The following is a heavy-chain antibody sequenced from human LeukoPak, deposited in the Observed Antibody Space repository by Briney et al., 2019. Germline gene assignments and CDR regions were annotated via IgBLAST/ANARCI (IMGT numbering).Heavy chain of an antibody. CDR2: ISGSGGST. CDR1: GFTFSSYA. Sequence: GGSLRLSCAASGFTFSSYAMSWVRQAPGKGLEWVSAISGSGGSTYYADSVKGRFTISRDNSKNTLYLQMNSLRAEDTAVYYCAKSPCSRSGSCRLEYWGQGTLVTVSS. CDR3: AKSPCSRSGSCRLEY. J-gene: IGHJ4*02. D-gene: IGHD2-15*01. V-gene: IGHV3-23*01.